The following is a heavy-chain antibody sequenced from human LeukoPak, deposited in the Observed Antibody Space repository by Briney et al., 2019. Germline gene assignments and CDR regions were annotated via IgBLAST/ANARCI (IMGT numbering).Heavy chain of an antibody. D-gene: IGHD3-10*01. CDR2: INGDGSST. J-gene: IGHJ4*02. V-gene: IGHV3-74*01. CDR3: AKDPYYYNSGVGD. CDR1: GFTFSSDW. Sequence: GGSLRLSCAASGFTFSSDWMHWVRQAPGKGLVCVSYINGDGSSTNYADSVRGRFTISRDNAKKTLYLQMNSLRDEDTAVYYCAKDPYYYNSGVGDWGQGTLVTVSS.